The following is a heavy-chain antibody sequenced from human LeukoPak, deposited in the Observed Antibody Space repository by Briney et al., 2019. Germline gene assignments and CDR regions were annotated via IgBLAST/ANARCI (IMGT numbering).Heavy chain of an antibody. CDR1: GFPFSDYY. CDR2: ISVIGTTK. Sequence: KAGGSLRLSCAASGFPFSDYYISWIRQTPGKALEWVSYISVIGTTKYYAESVKGRFTISRDNAKNSLYLEMNSLRADDTAVYYCARLRHNRSWSDLYYDTDVWGKGTTVTVSS. J-gene: IGHJ6*03. V-gene: IGHV3-11*04. CDR3: ARLRHNRSWSDLYYDTDV. D-gene: IGHD6-13*01.